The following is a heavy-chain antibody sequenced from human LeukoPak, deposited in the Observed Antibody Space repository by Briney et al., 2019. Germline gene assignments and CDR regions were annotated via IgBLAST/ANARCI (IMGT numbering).Heavy chain of an antibody. D-gene: IGHD1-26*01. CDR1: GFTFSSYS. J-gene: IGHJ4*02. Sequence: GRSLRLSCAASGFTFSSYSMNWVRQAPGKGLEWVSHISSSSAAIYYADSVKGRFTISRDNAKNSLYLQMNSLRAEDTALYHCARDPRGGSYSYFDYWGQGTLVTVSS. CDR3: ARDPRGGSYSYFDY. CDR2: ISSSSAAI. V-gene: IGHV3-48*04.